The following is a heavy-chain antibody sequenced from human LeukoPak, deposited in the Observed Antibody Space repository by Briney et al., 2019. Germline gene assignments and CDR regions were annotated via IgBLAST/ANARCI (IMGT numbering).Heavy chain of an antibody. J-gene: IGHJ4*02. CDR3: ARGACRGGSCYGDFDY. CDR2: INHSGST. Sequence: PSETLSLTCAVYGGSFSGYYWSWIRQPPGKGLEWIGEINHSGSTNYNPSLKSRVTISVDTSKNQFSLKLSSVPAADTAIYYCARGACRGGSCYGDFDYWGRGTLVTVSS. D-gene: IGHD2-15*01. CDR1: GGSFSGYY. V-gene: IGHV4-34*01.